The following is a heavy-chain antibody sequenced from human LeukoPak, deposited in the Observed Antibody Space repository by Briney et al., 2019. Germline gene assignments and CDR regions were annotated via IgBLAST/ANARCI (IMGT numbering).Heavy chain of an antibody. D-gene: IGHD6-19*01. V-gene: IGHV1-69*04. J-gene: IGHJ4*02. CDR3: ARTPLGSSVVRGFDY. CDR1: GGTFSSYA. Sequence: ASVKVSCKASGGTFSSYAISWVRQAPGQGLEWMGRIIPILGIANYAQKFQGRVTITADKSTSTAHMELSSLRSEDTAVYYCARTPLGSSVVRGFDYWGQGTLVTVSS. CDR2: IIPILGIA.